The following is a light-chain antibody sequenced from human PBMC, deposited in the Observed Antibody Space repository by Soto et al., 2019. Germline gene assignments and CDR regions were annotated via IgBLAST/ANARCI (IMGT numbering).Light chain of an antibody. CDR2: DVR. CDR3: SSYSNTTTLYV. CDR1: SRDVGGYNY. Sequence: QSALTQPASVSGSPGQSITISCTGTSRDVGGYNYVSWYPKNPGKAPKLMIYDVRNRPSGVSDRFSGSKSGNTASLTISGLQAEDEADYYCSSYSNTTTLYVFGTGTKLTVL. J-gene: IGLJ1*01. V-gene: IGLV2-14*03.